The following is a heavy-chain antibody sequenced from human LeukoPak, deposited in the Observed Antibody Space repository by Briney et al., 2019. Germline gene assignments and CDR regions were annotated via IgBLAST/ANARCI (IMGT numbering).Heavy chain of an antibody. CDR2: INWNGGST. J-gene: IGHJ6*02. D-gene: IGHD1-20*01. CDR3: GREDYNWNDYYYYGMDV. CDR1: GFTFENYV. Sequence: GGSLRLSCEASGFTFENYVMSWVRQAPGKGLEWVSTINWNGGSTGYADSVKGRFTISRDNAKNSLFLQMNSLRAEDTAFYYCGREDYNWNDYYYYGMDVWGQGTTVTVSS. V-gene: IGHV3-20*04.